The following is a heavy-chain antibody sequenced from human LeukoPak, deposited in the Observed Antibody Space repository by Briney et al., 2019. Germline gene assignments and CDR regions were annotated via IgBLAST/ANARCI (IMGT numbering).Heavy chain of an antibody. Sequence: GASVKVSCKASGYTFTSYGISWVRQAPGQGLEWMGWINPNSGGTNYAQKFQGRVTMTRDTSISTAYMELSRLRSDDTAVYYCASYPRGTYCGGDCYPDYWGQGTLVTVSS. CDR2: INPNSGGT. D-gene: IGHD2-21*02. V-gene: IGHV1-2*02. J-gene: IGHJ4*02. CDR1: GYTFTSYG. CDR3: ASYPRGTYCGGDCYPDY.